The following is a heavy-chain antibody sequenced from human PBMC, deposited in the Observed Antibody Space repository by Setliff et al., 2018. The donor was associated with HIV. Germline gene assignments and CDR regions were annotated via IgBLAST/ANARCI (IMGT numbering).Heavy chain of an antibody. CDR2: IYTDGST. V-gene: IGHV4-61*09. CDR1: GGSISSGTYY. CDR3: ARGARLLAAYRDRWDYYYMGV. D-gene: IGHD1-26*01. Sequence: SETLSLTCTVSGGSISSGTYYWSWIRQPAGKGLEWIGHIYTDGSTNFNPSLRSRVTISADTPKNQLSLKLTSVTAADTAVYYCARGARLLAAYRDRWDYYYMGVWGKGTTVTVSS. J-gene: IGHJ6*03.